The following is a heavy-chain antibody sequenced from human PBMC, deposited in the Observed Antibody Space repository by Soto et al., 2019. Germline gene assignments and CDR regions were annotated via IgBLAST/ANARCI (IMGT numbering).Heavy chain of an antibody. CDR1: GLTFSSYA. CDR3: AKNSESSAYSSFDS. J-gene: IGHJ4*02. CDR2: ISGSGIST. Sequence: EVQLLESGGGLVQPGGSLRLSCAASGLTFSSYAMSWVRQAPGKGLEWVSGISGSGISTYYADSVKGRFTISRDNSKNTLYLQMNSLRAEDTAVYYCAKNSESSAYSSFDSWGQGTLVTVSS. D-gene: IGHD3-22*01. V-gene: IGHV3-23*01.